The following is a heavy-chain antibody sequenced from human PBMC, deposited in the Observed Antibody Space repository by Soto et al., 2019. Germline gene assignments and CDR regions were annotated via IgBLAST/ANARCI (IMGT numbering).Heavy chain of an antibody. J-gene: IGHJ5*02. Sequence: VKVSCKASGYTFINFDISWVRQATGQGLEWMGWMNPGSGKTGYANKFQGRVTMTRDASTSTAHLELSSLTSEDTAVYYCARMASAGTLNWFDPWGQGTLVTVSS. CDR1: GYTFINFD. CDR2: MNPGSGKT. CDR3: ARMASAGTLNWFDP. V-gene: IGHV1-8*02. D-gene: IGHD6-13*01.